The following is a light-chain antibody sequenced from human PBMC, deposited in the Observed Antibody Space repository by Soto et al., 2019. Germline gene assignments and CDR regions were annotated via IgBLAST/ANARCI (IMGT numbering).Light chain of an antibody. J-gene: IGKJ1*01. CDR1: QSVNNNY. Sequence: VLTQSPGTLSLSPGERATLSCRASQSVNNNYLAWYQQKPGQAHGLLLHGEYARATGIPDRVSGSGSGTEFTLTLSSLEPEDLAVYYCQQYGSSPPKTFGQGTKVDNK. V-gene: IGKV3-20*01. CDR3: QQYGSSPPKT. CDR2: GEY.